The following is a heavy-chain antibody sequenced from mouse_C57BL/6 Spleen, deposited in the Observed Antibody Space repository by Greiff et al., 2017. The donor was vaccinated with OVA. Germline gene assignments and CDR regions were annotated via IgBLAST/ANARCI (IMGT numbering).Heavy chain of an antibody. CDR1: GYTFTSYW. J-gene: IGHJ2*01. CDR2: IDPSDSET. V-gene: IGHV1-52*01. Sequence: QVQLQQSGAELVRPGSSVKLSCKASGYTFTSYWMHWVKQRPIQGLEWIGNIDPSDSETHYNQKFKGKATLTVDKSSSTAYMQLSSLTSEDSAVYYCAREGHCGNSFDYWGQGTTLTVSS. D-gene: IGHD2-1*01. CDR3: AREGHCGNSFDY.